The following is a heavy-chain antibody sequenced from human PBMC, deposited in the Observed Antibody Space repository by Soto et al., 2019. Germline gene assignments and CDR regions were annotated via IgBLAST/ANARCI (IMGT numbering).Heavy chain of an antibody. CDR3: VRERIGWVICSGTSFLDY. CDR1: GFTFRNDW. Sequence: GGSLRLSCAASGFTFRNDWMSWVRQDPGKVVEWVGNIKYEGNEKYGVDAGSGGFTISRDNAQTTLYLQMNSLRVEDTAIYYCVRERIGWVICSGTSFLDYWGQGTRVTVSS. CDR2: IKYEGNEK. V-gene: IGHV3-7*03. D-gene: IGHD2-2*01. J-gene: IGHJ4*02.